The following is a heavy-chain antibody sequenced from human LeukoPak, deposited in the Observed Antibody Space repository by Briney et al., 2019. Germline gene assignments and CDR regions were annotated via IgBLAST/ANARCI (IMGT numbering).Heavy chain of an antibody. Sequence: SETLSLTCAVSGGAISSGGYSWSWIRQPPGKGLEWIGYIYHSGSTYYNPSLKSRVTISVDRSKNQFSLKLSSVTAADTAVYYCARDTIAPGLDAFDIWGQGTMVTVSS. CDR3: ARDTIAPGLDAFDI. D-gene: IGHD6-13*01. V-gene: IGHV4-30-2*01. CDR1: GGAISSGGYS. CDR2: IYHSGST. J-gene: IGHJ3*02.